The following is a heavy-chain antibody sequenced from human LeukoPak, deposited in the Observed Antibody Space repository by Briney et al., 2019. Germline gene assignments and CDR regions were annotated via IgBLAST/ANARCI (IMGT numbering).Heavy chain of an antibody. J-gene: IGHJ4*02. CDR2: IKQDGSEK. V-gene: IGHV3-7*01. CDR1: GFTFSSYW. D-gene: IGHD3-10*01. Sequence: GGSLRLSCAASGFTFSSYWMRWVRQAPGKGLEWVVNIKQDGSEKYYVDSVKGRFTISRDNAKNSLYLQMNSLRAEDTAVYYCARDGSGRVPEMSAPDYWGQGTLVTVSS. CDR3: ARDGSGRVPEMSAPDY.